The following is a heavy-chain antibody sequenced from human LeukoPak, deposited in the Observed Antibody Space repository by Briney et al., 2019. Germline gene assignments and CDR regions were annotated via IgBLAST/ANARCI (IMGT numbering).Heavy chain of an antibody. CDR2: ISWNSGSI. V-gene: IGHV3-9*01. CDR1: GFTFSSYW. CDR3: AKDAYGGNSIYYYYYMDV. J-gene: IGHJ6*03. Sequence: GGSLRLSCVASGFTFSSYWMTWVRQAPGKGLEWVSGISWNSGSIGYADSVKGRFTISRDNAKNSLYLQMNSLRAEDTALYYCAKDAYGGNSIYYYYYMDVWGKGTTVTISS. D-gene: IGHD4-23*01.